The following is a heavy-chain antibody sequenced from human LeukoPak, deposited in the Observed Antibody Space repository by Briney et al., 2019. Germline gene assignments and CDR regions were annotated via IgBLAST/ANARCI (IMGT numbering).Heavy chain of an antibody. CDR2: INPNSGGT. J-gene: IGHJ4*02. D-gene: IGHD2-8*01. CDR3: AREWWILYYLTETYYFDY. CDR1: GGTFSSYA. V-gene: IGHV1-2*02. Sequence: ASVKVSCKASGGTFSSYAISWVRQAPGQGLEWMGWINPNSGGTNYAQKFQGRVTMTRDTSISTAYMELSRLRSDDTAVYYCAREWWILYYLTETYYFDYWGQGTLVTVSS.